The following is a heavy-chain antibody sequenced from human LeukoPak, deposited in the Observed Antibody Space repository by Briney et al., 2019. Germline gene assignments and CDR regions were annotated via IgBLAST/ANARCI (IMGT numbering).Heavy chain of an antibody. D-gene: IGHD3-9*01. CDR3: ARVCPDDILTGYSNYDAFDI. CDR2: LYYSGRT. CDR1: GSSISSYF. V-gene: IGHV4-59*12. J-gene: IGHJ3*02. Sequence: SETLSLTCTVSGSSISSYFWSWIRQPPGKGLEWIGYLYYSGRTNYNPSLKSRVTISVDTSKNQFSLKLSSVTAADTAVYYCARVCPDDILTGYSNYDAFDIWGQGTMVTVSS.